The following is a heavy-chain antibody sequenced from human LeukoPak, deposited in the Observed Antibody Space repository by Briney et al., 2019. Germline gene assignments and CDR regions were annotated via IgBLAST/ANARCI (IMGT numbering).Heavy chain of an antibody. V-gene: IGHV3-30*18. CDR2: IKQGGSAK. D-gene: IGHD5-12*01. CDR3: AKDLASRGSPDY. CDR1: GFTFSSYG. Sequence: GRSLRLSCAASGFTFSSYGMHWVRQAPGKGLEWVTNIKQGGSAKFYVGSVRGRFTISRDNSKNTLYLQMNSLRAEDTAVYYCAKDLASRGSPDYWGQGTLVTVSS. J-gene: IGHJ4*02.